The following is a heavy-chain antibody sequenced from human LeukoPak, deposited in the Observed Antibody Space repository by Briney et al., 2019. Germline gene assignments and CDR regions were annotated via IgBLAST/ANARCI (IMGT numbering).Heavy chain of an antibody. CDR3: ARHGVRSMWIPDDAFDI. CDR2: IYYSGST. D-gene: IGHD2-8*01. J-gene: IGHJ3*02. CDR1: GGSISSYY. V-gene: IGHV4-59*08. Sequence: SETLSLTSTVSGGSISSYYWSWIRQPPGKGLEWIGYIYYSGSTNYNPSLKSRVTISVDTSKNQFSLKLSSVTAADTAVYYCARHGVRSMWIPDDAFDIWGQGTMVTASS.